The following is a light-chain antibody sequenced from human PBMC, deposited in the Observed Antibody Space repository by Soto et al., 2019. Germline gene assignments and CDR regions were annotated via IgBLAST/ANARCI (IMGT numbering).Light chain of an antibody. CDR3: SSYTTSGSLV. J-gene: IGLJ2*01. CDR1: SSDVGGYNY. V-gene: IGLV2-14*01. CDR2: DVS. Sequence: QSALTQPASVSGSPGQSITISCTGTSSDVGGYNYVSWYQQHPGKAPKLMIYDVSNRPSGVSNRCSGSKSGNTASLTISGLQAEDEADYYCSSYTTSGSLVFGGGTTLTVL.